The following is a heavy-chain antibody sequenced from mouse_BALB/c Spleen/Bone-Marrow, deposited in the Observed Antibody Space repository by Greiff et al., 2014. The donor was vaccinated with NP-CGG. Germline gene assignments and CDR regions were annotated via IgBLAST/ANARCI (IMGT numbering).Heavy chain of an antibody. Sequence: VKLMESGPGLVAPSQSLSITCTVSGFSLTSYGVHWVRQPPGKGLEWLGVIWSGGSTNYNSALMSRLSISKDNSKSQVFLKMNSLRTDDTAMYYCARVGNYDYAMDYWGQGTSVTVSS. CDR3: ARVGNYDYAMDY. CDR1: GFSLTSYG. V-gene: IGHV2-9*02. D-gene: IGHD2-1*01. CDR2: IWSGGST. J-gene: IGHJ4*01.